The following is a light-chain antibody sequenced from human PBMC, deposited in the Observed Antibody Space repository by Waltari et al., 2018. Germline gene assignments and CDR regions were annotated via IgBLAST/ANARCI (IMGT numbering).Light chain of an antibody. CDR2: GAS. Sequence: EIVMTQSPATLSVSPGERATLSCRASQSVSSNLAWYQQKPGQAPRLLIYGASTRATGSPARFSGSGSGTEFTLTISSMQSEDCAVYYCQQYKNWPGTFGQVTKVEIK. CDR1: QSVSSN. CDR3: QQYKNWPGT. V-gene: IGKV3-15*01. J-gene: IGKJ1*01.